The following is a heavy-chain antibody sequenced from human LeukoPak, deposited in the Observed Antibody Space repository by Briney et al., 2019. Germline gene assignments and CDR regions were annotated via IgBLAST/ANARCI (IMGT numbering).Heavy chain of an antibody. D-gene: IGHD3-3*01. J-gene: IGHJ5*02. CDR2: IWYDGSNK. CDR3: ARERGTIFGPNWFDP. CDR1: GFTFSSYG. V-gene: IGHV3-33*01. Sequence: GRSLRLSCAASGFTFSSYGMHWVRQAPGKGLEWVAVIWYDGSNKYYADSVKGRFTISRDNSKNTLYLQMNSLRAEDTAVYYCARERGTIFGPNWFDPWGQGTLVTVFS.